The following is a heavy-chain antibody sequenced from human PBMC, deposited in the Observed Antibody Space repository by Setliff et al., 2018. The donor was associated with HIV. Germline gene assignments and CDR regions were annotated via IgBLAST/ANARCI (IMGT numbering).Heavy chain of an antibody. CDR3: ARSRGPWDSSHEPGSSWFDY. Sequence: SETLSLTCAVSGYSISSGYYWGWIRQPPGKGLEWIGNIYHSGSTYYNPSLKSRVTISVDTSKNQFSLKLGSVTAADTAVYYCARSRGPWDSSHEPGSSWFDYWGQGTLVTVSS. V-gene: IGHV4-38-2*01. CDR1: GYSISSGYY. D-gene: IGHD6-13*01. J-gene: IGHJ4*02. CDR2: IYHSGST.